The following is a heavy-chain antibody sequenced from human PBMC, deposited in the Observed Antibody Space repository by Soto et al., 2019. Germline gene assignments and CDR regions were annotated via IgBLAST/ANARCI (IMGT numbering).Heavy chain of an antibody. CDR3: ARDSTSGGVIVFYGMDV. Sequence: GGSLRLSCAASGFTFSSYAMHWVRQAPGKGLEWVAVISYDGSNKYYADSVKGRFTISRDNSKNTLYLQMNSLRAEDTAVYYCARDSTSGGVIVFYGMDVWGQGTTVTVSS. J-gene: IGHJ6*02. CDR2: ISYDGSNK. CDR1: GFTFSSYA. D-gene: IGHD3-16*02. V-gene: IGHV3-30-3*01.